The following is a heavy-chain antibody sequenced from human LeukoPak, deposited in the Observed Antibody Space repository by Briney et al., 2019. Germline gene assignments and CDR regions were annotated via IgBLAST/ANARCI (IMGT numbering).Heavy chain of an antibody. V-gene: IGHV1-69*01. Sequence: SVKVSCKASGGTFSSYAISWVRQAPGQGLEWMGGIIPIFGTANYAQKFQGRVTITADESTSTAYMELSSLRSEDTAVYYCARDVGTGTTPLDYWGQGTLVTVSS. CDR3: ARDVGTGTTPLDY. CDR1: GGTFSSYA. J-gene: IGHJ4*02. D-gene: IGHD1-7*01. CDR2: IIPIFGTA.